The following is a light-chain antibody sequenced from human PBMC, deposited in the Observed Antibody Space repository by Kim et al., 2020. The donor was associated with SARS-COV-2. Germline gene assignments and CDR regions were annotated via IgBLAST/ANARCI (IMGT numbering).Light chain of an antibody. CDR3: QQYHSLGT. Sequence: SASVGDSVTITCRASESIDTWLAWYQQKPGKAPTLLIYRTFALESGVPSRFRGSGFGTEFTLTITSLQPDDFATYFCQQYHSLGTFGQGTKVDIK. CDR1: ESIDTW. CDR2: RTF. V-gene: IGKV1-5*03. J-gene: IGKJ1*01.